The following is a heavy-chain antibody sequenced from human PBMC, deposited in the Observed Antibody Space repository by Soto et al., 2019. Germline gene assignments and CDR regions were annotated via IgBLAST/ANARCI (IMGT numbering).Heavy chain of an antibody. J-gene: IGHJ6*02. CDR1: GFTFSSYG. CDR2: IWYDGSNK. Sequence: QVQLVESGGGVVQPGRSLRLSCAASGFTFSSYGMHWVRQAPGKGLEWVAVIWYDGSNKYYADSVKGRFTISRDNSKNTRYLQMNSLRAEDTAVYYGARDSGKVTIPYSYYGRDVWGQGTTVTVSS. V-gene: IGHV3-33*01. CDR3: ARDSGKVTIPYSYYGRDV. D-gene: IGHD2-21*02.